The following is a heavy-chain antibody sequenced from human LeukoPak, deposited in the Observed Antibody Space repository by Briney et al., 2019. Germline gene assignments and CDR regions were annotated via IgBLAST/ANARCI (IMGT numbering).Heavy chain of an antibody. J-gene: IGHJ3*02. V-gene: IGHV4-59*01. CDR1: GGSITDYY. D-gene: IGHD3-10*01. CDR2: VYYTGST. CDR3: ATSHPTSITMGRGTTYAFGI. Sequence: PSETLSLTCTVSGGSITDYYWSWIRQPPGKGLEWIGYVYYTGSTNYNPSLKSRVTISLDTSKKQFSLKLSSVTAADTAVYFCATSHPTSITMGRGTTYAFGIWGQGTEVTVSS.